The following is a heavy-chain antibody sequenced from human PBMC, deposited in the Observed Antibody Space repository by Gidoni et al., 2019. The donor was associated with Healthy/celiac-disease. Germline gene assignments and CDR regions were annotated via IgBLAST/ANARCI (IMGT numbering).Heavy chain of an antibody. Sequence: QVPLVESGGGVVQHGRSLRLPCAAPGFTFSSYGMHWVRQAPGTGLEWVAVISYDGSNKYYADSVKGRFTISRDNSKNTLYLQMNSLRAEDTAVYYCALREGYCSGGSCELYAFDIWGQGTMVTVSS. CDR2: ISYDGSNK. CDR1: GFTFSSYG. J-gene: IGHJ3*02. CDR3: ALREGYCSGGSCELYAFDI. D-gene: IGHD2-15*01. V-gene: IGHV3-30*03.